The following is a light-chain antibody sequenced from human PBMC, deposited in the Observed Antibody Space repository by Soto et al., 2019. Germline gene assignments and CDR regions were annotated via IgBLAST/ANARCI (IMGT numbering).Light chain of an antibody. V-gene: IGLV4-69*01. Sequence: QLVLTQSPSASASLGASVKLTCTLSSGHSSYSIAWHQQQSEKGPRYLMKVNGDGRHSKGDGIPDRFSGSSSGAERYLTISSLESDDEADYYCQTGGTGPRVFGGGTKLTVL. CDR2: VNGDGRH. CDR1: SGHSSYS. J-gene: IGLJ3*02. CDR3: QTGGTGPRV.